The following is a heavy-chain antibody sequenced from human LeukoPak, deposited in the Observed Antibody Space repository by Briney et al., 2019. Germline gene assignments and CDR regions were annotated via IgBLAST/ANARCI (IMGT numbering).Heavy chain of an antibody. D-gene: IGHD2-15*01. J-gene: IGHJ5*02. CDR2: IFYSGST. V-gene: IGHV4-59*01. CDR3: AREGCGGGSCNATIGWFDP. Sequence: SETLSLTCTVSGGSISSYYWSWIRQPPGKGLEWMGYIFYSGSTSYNPSLKSRVTISVDTSKNQFSLKLSSVTAADTAVYYCAREGCGGGSCNATIGWFDPWGQGTLVTVSS. CDR1: GGSISSYY.